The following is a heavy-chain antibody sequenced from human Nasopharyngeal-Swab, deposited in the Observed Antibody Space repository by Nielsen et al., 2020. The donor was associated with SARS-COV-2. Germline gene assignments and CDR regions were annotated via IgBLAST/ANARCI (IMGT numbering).Heavy chain of an antibody. D-gene: IGHD3-22*01. Sequence: GESLKISCAASGFTFSSYGMHWVRQAPGKGLEWVAVIWYDGSNKYYADSVKGRFTISRDNSKNTLYLQVNSLRAEDTAVYYCARDYYDSSGYSYGMDVWGQGTTVTVSS. CDR1: GFTFSSYG. V-gene: IGHV3-33*01. CDR3: ARDYYDSSGYSYGMDV. J-gene: IGHJ6*02. CDR2: IWYDGSNK.